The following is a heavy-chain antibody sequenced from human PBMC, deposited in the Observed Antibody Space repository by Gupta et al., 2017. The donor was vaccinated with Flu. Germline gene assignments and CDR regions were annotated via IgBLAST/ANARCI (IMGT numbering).Heavy chain of an antibody. J-gene: IGHJ5*02. V-gene: IGHV3-9*01. Sequence: EVQLVESGGGLVQPGRSLRLSCAASGFMFDDYAMHWDRQAAGKGLEWVVGINWNANNITYGDSVKGRLTISRDNAKNSLYLQMSSLTREDSALYYGARGGRLWFGGLGAWGRGTLVTVFS. CDR3: ARGGRLWFGGLGA. D-gene: IGHD3-10*01. CDR1: GFMFDDYA. CDR2: INWNANNI.